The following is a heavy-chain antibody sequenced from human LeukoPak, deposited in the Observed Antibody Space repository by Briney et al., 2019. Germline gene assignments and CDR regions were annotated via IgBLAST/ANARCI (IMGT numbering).Heavy chain of an antibody. CDR2: IYSGGST. V-gene: IGHV3-66*02. CDR1: GFTVSSNY. CDR3: ARGQGIVGATSGAFDI. D-gene: IGHD1-26*01. J-gene: IGHJ3*02. Sequence: GGSLRLSCAASGFTVSSNYMSWVRQAPGKGLEWVSVIYSGGSTYYADSVKGRFTISRGNSKNTLYLQMNSLRAEDTAVYYCARGQGIVGATSGAFDIWGQGTMVTVSS.